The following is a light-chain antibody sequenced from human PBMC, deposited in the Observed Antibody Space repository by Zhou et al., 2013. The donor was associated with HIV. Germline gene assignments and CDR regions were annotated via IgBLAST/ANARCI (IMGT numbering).Light chain of an antibody. CDR3: RQYGSSPFT. J-gene: IGKJ2*01. CDR1: QSVTSNF. V-gene: IGKV3-20*01. CDR2: GAS. Sequence: EFVLTQSPGTLSLSPGERATLSCRTSQSVTSNFLAWYQQKPGQAPRLLIYGASSRATGIPDRFSGSGSGTDFTLTISRLEPEDFAVYFCRQYGSSPFTFGQGTKLEIK.